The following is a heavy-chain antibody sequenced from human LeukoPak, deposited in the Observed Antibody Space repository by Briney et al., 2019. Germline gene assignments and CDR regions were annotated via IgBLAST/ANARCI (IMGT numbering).Heavy chain of an antibody. CDR1: GFTFSSYA. D-gene: IGHD3-10*01. J-gene: IGHJ4*02. Sequence: GGSLRLSCAASGFTFSSYAMHWVRQAPGKGLEWVAVISYDGSNKYYADSVKGRFTISRDNSKNTLYLQMNSLRAEDTAVYYCASRGVRGVVGQDYWGQGTLVTVSS. CDR3: ASRGVRGVVGQDY. V-gene: IGHV3-30*04. CDR2: ISYDGSNK.